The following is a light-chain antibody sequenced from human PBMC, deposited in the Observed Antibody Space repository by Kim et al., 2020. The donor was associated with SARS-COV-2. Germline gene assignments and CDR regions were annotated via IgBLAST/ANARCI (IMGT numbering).Light chain of an antibody. J-gene: IGKJ5*01. CDR1: QSISSS. V-gene: IGKV3-15*01. Sequence: EIVMTQSPATLSLSPGERATLSCRASQSISSSLAWYQQKPGQAPSVLIYGASARATGIPARFSGSGSGTEFTLSISNLQYEDFAVYYCQQYAYWRALGQGTRLEI. CDR3: QQYAYWRA. CDR2: GAS.